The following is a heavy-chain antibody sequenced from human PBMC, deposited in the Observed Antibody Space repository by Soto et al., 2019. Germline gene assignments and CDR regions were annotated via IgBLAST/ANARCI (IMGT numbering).Heavy chain of an antibody. D-gene: IGHD3-22*01. CDR2: ISGSGGST. CDR3: AIAHYYDSSGYPFDY. Sequence: PGGSLRLSCAASGFTFSSYAMSWVRQAPGKGLEWVSAISGSGGSTYYADSVKGRFTISRDNSKNTLYLQMNSLRAEDTAVYYCAIAHYYDSSGYPFDYWGQGXLVTVYS. J-gene: IGHJ4*02. V-gene: IGHV3-23*01. CDR1: GFTFSSYA.